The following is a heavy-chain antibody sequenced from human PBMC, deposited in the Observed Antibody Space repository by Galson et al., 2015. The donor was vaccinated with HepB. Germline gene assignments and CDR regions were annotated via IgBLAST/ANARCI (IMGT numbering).Heavy chain of an antibody. V-gene: IGHV3-21*01. CDR2: ISSSSSYI. J-gene: IGHJ3*02. Sequence: SLRLSCAASGFNFSSYSMNWVRQAPGKGLEWVSSISSSSSYIYYADSVKGRFTISRDNAKNSLYLQMNSLRPEDTAVYYCASSWSIAARRGAFDIWGQGTMATVSS. CDR3: ASSWSIAARRGAFDI. D-gene: IGHD6-6*01. CDR1: GFNFSSYS.